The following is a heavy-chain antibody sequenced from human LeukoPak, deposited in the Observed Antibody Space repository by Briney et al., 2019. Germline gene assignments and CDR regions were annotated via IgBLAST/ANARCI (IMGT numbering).Heavy chain of an antibody. CDR1: GYSISSGYY. Sequence: SETLSLTCAVSGYSISSGYYWGWIRQPPGRGLEWIGSIYHSGSTYYNPSLKSRVTISVDTSKNQFSLKLSSVTAADTAVYYCARASGGSIRFDYWGQGTLVTVSS. CDR2: IYHSGST. CDR3: ARASGGSIRFDY. J-gene: IGHJ4*02. V-gene: IGHV4-38-2*01. D-gene: IGHD1-26*01.